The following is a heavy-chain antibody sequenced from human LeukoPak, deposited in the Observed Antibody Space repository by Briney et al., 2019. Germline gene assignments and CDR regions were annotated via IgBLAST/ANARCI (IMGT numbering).Heavy chain of an antibody. CDR3: AREGYYGSGSPPSLYFDY. CDR1: GFTFRNYV. J-gene: IGHJ4*02. D-gene: IGHD3-10*01. V-gene: IGHV3-30-3*01. Sequence: GGSLGLSCAASGFTFRNYVIHWVRQAPGRGLEWVAVTSSDLNVKLYADSVKGRFTISRDNSRSTLYLQMNSLRPEDTAIYYCAREGYYGSGSPPSLYFDYWGQGTLVTVSS. CDR2: TSSDLNVK.